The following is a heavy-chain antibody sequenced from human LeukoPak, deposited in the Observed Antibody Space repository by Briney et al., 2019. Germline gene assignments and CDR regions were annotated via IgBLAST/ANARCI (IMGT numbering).Heavy chain of an antibody. V-gene: IGHV4-59*01. CDR2: IYNSGST. Sequence: SETLSLTCTVSGGSISSYYWSWIRQPPGKGLEWIGYIYNSGSTNYNPSLKSRVTISVDTSKNQFSLKLSSVTAADTAVYYCTASSRGGYDYWGQGTLVTVSS. J-gene: IGHJ4*02. D-gene: IGHD3-22*01. CDR3: TASSRGGYDY. CDR1: GGSISSYY.